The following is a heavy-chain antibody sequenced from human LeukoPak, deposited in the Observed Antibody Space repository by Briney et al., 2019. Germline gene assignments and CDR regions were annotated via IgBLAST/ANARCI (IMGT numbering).Heavy chain of an antibody. Sequence: PGGSLRLSCAASGFTFSSYAMHWVRQAPGKGLEWVAVISYDGSNKYYADSVKGRFTISRDNSKNTLYLQMTSLRAEDTAVYYCASPYYYDSSGYYYPLIRDAFDIWGQGTMVTVSS. CDR1: GFTFSSYA. J-gene: IGHJ3*02. CDR3: ASPYYYDSSGYYYPLIRDAFDI. D-gene: IGHD3-22*01. CDR2: ISYDGSNK. V-gene: IGHV3-30*04.